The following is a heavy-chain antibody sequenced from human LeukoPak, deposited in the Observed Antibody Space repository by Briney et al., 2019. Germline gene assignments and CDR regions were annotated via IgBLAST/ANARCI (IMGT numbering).Heavy chain of an antibody. CDR3: AREASGYYRDF. CDR2: IWYDGSKE. CDR1: GFTFSSYG. D-gene: IGHD3-3*01. J-gene: IGHJ4*02. Sequence: PGGSLRLSCAASGFTFSSYGMHWVRQAPGKGLEWVAVIWYDGSKENYADPVKGRFTISRDDSKNTLYLQMNSLRAEDTGVYYCAREASGYYRDFWGQGTLVTVSS. V-gene: IGHV3-33*01.